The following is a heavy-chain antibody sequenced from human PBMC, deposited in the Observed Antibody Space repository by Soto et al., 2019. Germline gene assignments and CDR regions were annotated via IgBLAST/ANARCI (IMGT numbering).Heavy chain of an antibody. D-gene: IGHD5-18*01. Sequence: SVWFLGKTSGDTFTSDGISWVRQAPGEERGWRGWISAYNGSTNYAQRLQDRVRMTTDTGARAAYVELRSLRSDDTAVYYCAGEARFSRSMVRWGPHHDVTAFWGQGST. V-gene: IGHV1-18*01. CDR2: ISAYNGST. CDR1: GDTFTSDG. J-gene: IGHJ6*02. CDR3: AGEARFSRSMVRWGPHHDVTAF.